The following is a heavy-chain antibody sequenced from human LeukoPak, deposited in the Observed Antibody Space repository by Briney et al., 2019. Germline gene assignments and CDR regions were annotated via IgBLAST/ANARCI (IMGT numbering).Heavy chain of an antibody. CDR2: IIPIFGTA. Sequence: SVKVSCKASGGTFSSYAISWVRQAPGQGLEWMGGIIPIFGTANYAQKFQGRVTITTDESTSTAYMELSSLRSEDTAVYYCARRIAAAGNDYFQHWGQGTLVPVSS. CDR1: GGTFSSYA. CDR3: ARRIAAAGNDYFQH. V-gene: IGHV1-69*05. D-gene: IGHD6-13*01. J-gene: IGHJ1*01.